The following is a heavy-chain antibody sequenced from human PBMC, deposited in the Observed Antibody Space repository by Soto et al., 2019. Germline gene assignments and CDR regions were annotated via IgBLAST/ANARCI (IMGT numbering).Heavy chain of an antibody. Sequence: GGSLRLSCSAPGFTVSSYWMHWVRHAPGKGLVWGSRINPDGSTTSYADSVKGLFTSSRNSAQDTLYLQMDSLRAEDTAVYYCPRVAIGSYYFEYWGQGTLVTVSS. CDR1: GFTVSSYW. V-gene: IGHV3-74*01. CDR3: PRVAIGSYYFEY. D-gene: IGHD3-10*01. J-gene: IGHJ4*02. CDR2: INPDGSTT.